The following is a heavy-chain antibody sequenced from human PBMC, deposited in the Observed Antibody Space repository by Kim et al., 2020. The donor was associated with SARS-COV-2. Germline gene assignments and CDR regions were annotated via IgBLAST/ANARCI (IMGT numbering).Heavy chain of an antibody. V-gene: IGHV3-30*01. Sequence: ADSVNGRLTISRDNSKNTLYLQMNSLRAEDTAVYYCARARGGIYNAPFDYWGQGTLVTVSS. CDR3: ARARGGIYNAPFDY. D-gene: IGHD1-26*01. J-gene: IGHJ4*02.